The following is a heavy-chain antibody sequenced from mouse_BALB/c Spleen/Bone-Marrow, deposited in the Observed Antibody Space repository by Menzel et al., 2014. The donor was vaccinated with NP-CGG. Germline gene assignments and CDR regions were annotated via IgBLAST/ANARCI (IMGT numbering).Heavy chain of an antibody. J-gene: IGHJ1*01. CDR3: TRGDYDWYFDV. Sequence: VQLQQSGAELVKPGASVKMSCKASGYTFTSYWMHWVKQRPGQGLEWIGVIDPSDSYTSYNQKFKGKATLTVDTSSSTAYMQLSSVTSEGSAVYYCTRGDYDWYFDVWGAGTTVTVSS. V-gene: IGHV1S127*01. D-gene: IGHD2-4*01. CDR2: IDPSDSYT. CDR1: GYTFTSYW.